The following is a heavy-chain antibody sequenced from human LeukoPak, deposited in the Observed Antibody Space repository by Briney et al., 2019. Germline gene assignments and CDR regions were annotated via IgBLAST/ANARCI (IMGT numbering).Heavy chain of an antibody. J-gene: IGHJ4*02. Sequence: AASVKVSCKASGYTFTSYDINWVRQATEQGLEWMGWMNPNSGNTGYAQMFQGRVTMTRNTSISTAYMELSSLRSEDTAVYYCARATMVRGVIISYWGQGTLVTVSS. CDR1: GYTFTSYD. D-gene: IGHD3-10*01. V-gene: IGHV1-8*01. CDR3: ARATMVRGVIISY. CDR2: MNPNSGNT.